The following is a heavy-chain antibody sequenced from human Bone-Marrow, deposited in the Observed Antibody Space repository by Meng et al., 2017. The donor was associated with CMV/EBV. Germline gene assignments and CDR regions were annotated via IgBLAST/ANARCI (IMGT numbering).Heavy chain of an antibody. Sequence: SQTLSLTCAVYGGSFSGYYWSWIRQPPGKGLEWIGEINHSGSTNYNPSLKSRVTISVDTSKNQFSLKLSSVTAADTAVYYCARSSHSSTSGYYYYYGMDVWGQGTKVTVSS. CDR1: GGSFSGYY. CDR2: INHSGST. J-gene: IGHJ6*02. V-gene: IGHV4-34*01. CDR3: ARSSHSSTSGYYYYYGMDV. D-gene: IGHD2-2*01.